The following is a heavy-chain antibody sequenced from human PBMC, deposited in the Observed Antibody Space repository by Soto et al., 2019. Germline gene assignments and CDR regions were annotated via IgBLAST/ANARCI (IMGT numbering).Heavy chain of an antibody. D-gene: IGHD6-6*01. V-gene: IGHV1-69*13. Sequence: ASVKVSCKASGGTFSSYAISWVRQAPGQGLEWMGGIIPIFGTANYAQKFQGRVTITADESTSTAYMELSSLRSEDTAVYYCASQEEYSSSVSPSNGMDVWGQGTTVTVSS. CDR3: ASQEEYSSSVSPSNGMDV. CDR1: GGTFSSYA. CDR2: IIPIFGTA. J-gene: IGHJ6*02.